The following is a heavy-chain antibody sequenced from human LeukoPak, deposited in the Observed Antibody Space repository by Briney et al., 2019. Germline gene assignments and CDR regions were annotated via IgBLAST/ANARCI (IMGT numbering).Heavy chain of an antibody. V-gene: IGHV3-30*18. D-gene: IGHD3-22*01. CDR3: AKSGYYDSSARGGVDC. CDR2: ISYDGSNK. CDR1: GFTFSSYG. Sequence: PGGSLRLSCAASGFTFSSYGMHWVRQAPGKGLEWVAVISYDGSNKYYADSVKGRFTISRDNSKNTLYLQMNSLRAEDTAVYYCAKSGYYDSSARGGVDCWGQGTLVTVSS. J-gene: IGHJ4*02.